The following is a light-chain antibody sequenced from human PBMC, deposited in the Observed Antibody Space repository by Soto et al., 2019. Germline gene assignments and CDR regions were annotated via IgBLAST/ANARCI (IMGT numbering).Light chain of an antibody. V-gene: IGLV2-14*01. CDR3: SSYTSSSTRV. CDR1: SSDVGAYDY. CDR2: EVT. Sequence: QSALTQPASVSGSPGQSITISCTGTSSDVGAYDYVSWYQQHPGKVPKLMIYEVTNRPSGVSNRFSGSKSGNTASLTISGLQAEDEADYYCSSYTSSSTRVFGGGTQLTGL. J-gene: IGLJ3*02.